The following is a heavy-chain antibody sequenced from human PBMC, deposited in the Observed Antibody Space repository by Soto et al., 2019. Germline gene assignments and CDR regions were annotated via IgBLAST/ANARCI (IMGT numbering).Heavy chain of an antibody. Sequence: QVQLVESGGGVVQPGRSLRLSCAASGFTFSSYAMHWVRQAPGKGLEWVAVISYDGSNKYYADSVKGRFTISRDNSKNTLYLQMNSLRAEDTAVYYCERGEDEWELQTCWGQGTLVTVSS. V-gene: IGHV3-30-3*01. CDR3: ERGEDEWELQTC. CDR2: ISYDGSNK. J-gene: IGHJ4*02. CDR1: GFTFSSYA. D-gene: IGHD1-26*01.